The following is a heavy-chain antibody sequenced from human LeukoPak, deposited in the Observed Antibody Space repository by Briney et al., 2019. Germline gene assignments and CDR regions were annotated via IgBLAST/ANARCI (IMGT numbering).Heavy chain of an antibody. D-gene: IGHD3-22*01. J-gene: IGHJ4*02. CDR2: IYYSGST. CDR3: ARYYDSSGSLNY. Sequence: PSETLSLTCTVSGGSISSYYWSWIRQAPGKGLEWIGYIYYSGSTNYNPSLKSRVTISVDTSKNQFSLKLSSVTAADTAMYYCARYYDSSGSLNYWGQGTLVTVSS. CDR1: GGSISSYY. V-gene: IGHV4-59*01.